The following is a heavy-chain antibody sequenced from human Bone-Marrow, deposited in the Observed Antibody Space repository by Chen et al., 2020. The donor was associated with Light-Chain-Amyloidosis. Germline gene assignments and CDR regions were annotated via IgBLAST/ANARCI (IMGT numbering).Heavy chain of an antibody. Sequence: EVQLVESGGGLAQPGRSLRLSCAASGFPFDEYTMHWVRQAPGKGLDWVSGITWNSGGIVYADSVKGRFTISRDNAKNSLYLQMNSLRAEDTAVYYCANKIGGNGYYFDYWGQGTLVTVSS. J-gene: IGHJ4*02. D-gene: IGHD2-15*01. CDR2: ITWNSGGI. V-gene: IGHV3-9*01. CDR3: ANKIGGNGYYFDY. CDR1: GFPFDEYT.